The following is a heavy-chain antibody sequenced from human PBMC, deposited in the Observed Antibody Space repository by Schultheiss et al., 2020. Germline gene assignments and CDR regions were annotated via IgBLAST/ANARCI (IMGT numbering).Heavy chain of an antibody. J-gene: IGHJ6*02. CDR1: GFTFSSYA. Sequence: WGSLRLTCAASGFTFSSYAMHWVRQAPGKGLEYVSAISSNGGSTYYANSVKRRFTISRDNSKNTLYLQMGSLRTEDMAVYYCARSRPGDCSCTSCYDYYYYGMDVWGQGTTVTVSS. CDR3: ARSRPGDCSCTSCYDYYYYGMDV. V-gene: IGHV3-64*01. D-gene: IGHD2-2*01. CDR2: ISSNGGST.